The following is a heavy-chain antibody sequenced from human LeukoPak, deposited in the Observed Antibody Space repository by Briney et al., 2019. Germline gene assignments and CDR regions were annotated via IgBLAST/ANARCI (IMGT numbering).Heavy chain of an antibody. Sequence: SVKVSCKASGGTFSSYAISWVRQAPGQGLEWMGGIIPIFGTANYAQKFQGRVTITTDESTSTAYMELSSLRSEDTAVYYCASLVPGDGAFDIWGQGTMVTVSS. J-gene: IGHJ3*02. CDR3: ASLVPGDGAFDI. V-gene: IGHV1-69*05. D-gene: IGHD5-24*01. CDR2: IIPIFGTA. CDR1: GGTFSSYA.